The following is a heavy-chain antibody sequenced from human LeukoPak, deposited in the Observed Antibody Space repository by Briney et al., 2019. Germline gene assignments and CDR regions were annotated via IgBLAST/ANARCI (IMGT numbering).Heavy chain of an antibody. D-gene: IGHD6-13*01. CDR2: ISYDGSNK. V-gene: IGHV3-30-3*01. CDR3: ARELAAAVFDP. J-gene: IGHJ5*02. CDR1: GFTFSSYA. Sequence: GRSLRLSCAASGFTFSSYAMHWVRQAPGKGLEWVAVISYDGSNKYYADSVKGRFTISRDNSKNTLYLQMNSLRAEDTAVYYCARELAAAVFDPWGQGTLVTVSS.